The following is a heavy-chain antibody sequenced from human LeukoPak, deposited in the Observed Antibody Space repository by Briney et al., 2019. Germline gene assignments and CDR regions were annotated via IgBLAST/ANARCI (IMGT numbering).Heavy chain of an antibody. Sequence: PSETLSLTCTVSGGSFSSYYWSWIRQPAGKGLEWIGRIYTSGSTNYNPSLKSRVTMSVDTSKNQFSLKLSSVTAADTAEYYCASDSGSGWYGAAFDIWGQGTMVTVSS. CDR2: IYTSGST. V-gene: IGHV4-4*07. CDR1: GGSFSSYY. J-gene: IGHJ3*02. D-gene: IGHD6-19*01. CDR3: ASDSGSGWYGAAFDI.